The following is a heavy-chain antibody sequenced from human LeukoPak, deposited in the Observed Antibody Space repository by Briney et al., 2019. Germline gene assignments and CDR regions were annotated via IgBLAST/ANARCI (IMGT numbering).Heavy chain of an antibody. Sequence: ASVKVSCKASGYTFTSYYMHWVRQAPGQGLEWMGIINPSGGSTSYAQKFQGRVTMTRDTSTSTVYMELSSLRSGDTAVYYCARPQNDYGDAQAFDIWGQGTMVTVSS. CDR3: ARPQNDYGDAQAFDI. CDR1: GYTFTSYY. J-gene: IGHJ3*02. V-gene: IGHV1-46*01. CDR2: INPSGGST. D-gene: IGHD4-17*01.